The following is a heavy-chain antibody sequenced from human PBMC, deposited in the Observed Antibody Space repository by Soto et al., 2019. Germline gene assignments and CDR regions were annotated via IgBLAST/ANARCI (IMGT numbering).Heavy chain of an antibody. J-gene: IGHJ6*02. Sequence: SETLSLTCAVYGGSFSGYYWSWIRQRPGKGLEWIGEINHSGSTNYNPSLKSRVTISVDTSKNQFSLKLSSVTAADTAVYYCARGRGSYSLYYYYGMDVWGQGTTVTVSS. CDR2: INHSGST. CDR3: ARGRGSYSLYYYYGMDV. V-gene: IGHV4-34*01. D-gene: IGHD3-10*01. CDR1: GGSFSGYY.